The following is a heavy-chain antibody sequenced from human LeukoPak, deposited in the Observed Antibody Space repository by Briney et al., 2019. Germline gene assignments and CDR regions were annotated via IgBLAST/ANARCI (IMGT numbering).Heavy chain of an antibody. V-gene: IGHV3-30*18. J-gene: IGHJ3*02. Sequence: PGRSLRLSCAASGFTFNSFGMHWVRQAPGKGLEWVAVISYDGSNEYFADSVKGRFTISRDNSKNTLYLQMNSLRAEDTAVYYCAKDYDSSGWAAFDIWGQGTMVTVSS. CDR2: ISYDGSNE. D-gene: IGHD3-22*01. CDR1: GFTFNSFG. CDR3: AKDYDSSGWAAFDI.